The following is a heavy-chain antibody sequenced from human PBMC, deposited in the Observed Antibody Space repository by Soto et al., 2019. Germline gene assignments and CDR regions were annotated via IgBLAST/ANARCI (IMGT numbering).Heavy chain of an antibody. CDR3: ARGTNIIESSGSPYFDY. CDR2: IWYDGSNK. Sequence: GGSLRLSCAASGFTFSSYGMHWVRQAPGKGLEWVAVIWYDGSNKYYADSVKGRFTISRDNSKNTLYLQMNSLRAEDTAVYYCARGTNIIESSGSPYFDYWGQGTLVTVSS. D-gene: IGHD2-2*01. CDR1: GFTFSSYG. J-gene: IGHJ4*02. V-gene: IGHV3-33*01.